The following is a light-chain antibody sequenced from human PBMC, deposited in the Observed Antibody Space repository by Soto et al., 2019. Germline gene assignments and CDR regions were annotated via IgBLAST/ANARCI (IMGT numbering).Light chain of an antibody. V-gene: IGKV3-15*01. CDR2: GAS. CDR3: LQHNDRPRT. CDR1: QSVSNN. J-gene: IGKJ1*01. Sequence: ELVMTQSPATVSVSPVARATLPRRDSQSVSNNLAWFQHKAGQAPRLLNYGASTRATAIPARFRGSGSGTEFTLTISSLQYEDFAVYYCLQHNDRPRTF.